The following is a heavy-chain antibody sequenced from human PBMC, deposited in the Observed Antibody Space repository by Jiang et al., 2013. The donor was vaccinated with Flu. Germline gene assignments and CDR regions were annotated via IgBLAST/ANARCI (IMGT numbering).Heavy chain of an antibody. CDR1: GGSISSGSYY. CDR2: IYTSGST. Sequence: GPGLVKPSQTLSLTCTVSGGSISSGSYYWSWIRQPAGKGLEWIGRIYTSGSTNYNPSLKSRVTISVDTSKNQFSLKLSSVTAADTAVYYCARESNWFDPWGQGTLVTVSS. CDR3: ARESNWFDP. V-gene: IGHV4-61*02. J-gene: IGHJ5*02.